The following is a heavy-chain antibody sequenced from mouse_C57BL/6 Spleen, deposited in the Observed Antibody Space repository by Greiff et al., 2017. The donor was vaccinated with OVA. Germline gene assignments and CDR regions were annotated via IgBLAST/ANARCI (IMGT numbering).Heavy chain of an antibody. D-gene: IGHD2-3*01. V-gene: IGHV5-6*02. CDR3: ARSYDGYHSDY. CDR1: GFTFSSYG. CDR2: ISSGGSYT. Sequence: DVMLVESGGDLVKPGGSLKLSCAASGFTFSSYGMSWVRQTPDKRLEWVATISSGGSYTYYPDSVKGRFTISRDNAKNTLYLQMSSLKSEDTAMYYCARSYDGYHSDYWGQGTSVTVSS. J-gene: IGHJ4*01.